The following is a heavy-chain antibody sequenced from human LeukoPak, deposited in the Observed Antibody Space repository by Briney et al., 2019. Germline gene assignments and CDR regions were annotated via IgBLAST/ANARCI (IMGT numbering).Heavy chain of an antibody. CDR3: AGFASGTYTDAFDV. D-gene: IGHD3-10*01. CDR1: GFAFSSYS. J-gene: IGHJ3*01. CDR2: IKFGSDSI. Sequence: GGSLRLSCAASGFAFSSYSMSWVRQAPGKGLEWISYIKFGSDSIFYAGSVKGRFTISRDNSKNTLYLQMNSLRGEDTAVYYCAGFASGTYTDAFDVWGQGTMVTVSS. V-gene: IGHV3-48*01.